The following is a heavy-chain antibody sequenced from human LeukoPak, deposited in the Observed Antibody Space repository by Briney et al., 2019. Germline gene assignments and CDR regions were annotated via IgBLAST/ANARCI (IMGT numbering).Heavy chain of an antibody. J-gene: IGHJ4*02. CDR3: ARDSKGGSYRPTEYYFDY. CDR1: GFTFGDYG. Sequence: GGSLRLSCAASGFTFGDYGMHWVRQTPAKGLEWLAVISYDGSNKYYADSVKGRFTISRDNSKNTLYLQMNSLRAEDTAVYYCARDSKGGSYRPTEYYFDYWGQGTLVTVSS. V-gene: IGHV3-30*03. D-gene: IGHD3-16*02. CDR2: ISYDGSNK.